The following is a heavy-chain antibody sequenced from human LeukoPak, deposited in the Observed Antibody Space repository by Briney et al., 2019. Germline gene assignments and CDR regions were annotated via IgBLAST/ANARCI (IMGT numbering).Heavy chain of an antibody. CDR3: ARDGGYSGYDGFDP. CDR1: GYTFTGYY. Sequence: GASVKVSCKASGYTFTGYYIHWVRQAPGQGLEWMGWINPNSGGTNYARKFQGRVTMTRDTSISTAYMELSRLRSDDTAVYYCARDGGYSGYDGFDPWGQGTLVTVSS. CDR2: INPNSGGT. V-gene: IGHV1-2*02. J-gene: IGHJ5*02. D-gene: IGHD5-12*01.